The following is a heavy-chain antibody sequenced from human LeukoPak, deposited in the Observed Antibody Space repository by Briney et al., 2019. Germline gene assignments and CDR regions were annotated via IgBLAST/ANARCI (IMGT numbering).Heavy chain of an antibody. Sequence: QPGGSLRLSCAASGFTFSSYAMSWVRQAPGKGLEWVSAISGRGGSTYYADSVKGRFTISRDNSKNTLYLQMNSLRAADTAVYYCAKVLLAVAGQYYFDYWGQGTLVTVSS. J-gene: IGHJ4*02. CDR2: ISGRGGST. V-gene: IGHV3-23*01. CDR3: AKVLLAVAGQYYFDY. CDR1: GFTFSSYA. D-gene: IGHD6-19*01.